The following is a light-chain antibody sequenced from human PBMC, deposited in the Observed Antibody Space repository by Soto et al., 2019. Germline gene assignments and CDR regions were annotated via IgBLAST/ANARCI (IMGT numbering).Light chain of an antibody. CDR2: GNN. CDR1: SSNIGANYD. V-gene: IGLV1-40*01. J-gene: IGLJ3*02. Sequence: QSVLTQPPSVSGAPGQTVTISCTGSSSNIGANYDVHWYQQRPGTAPKLLIFGNNNRPSGVPDRFSGSKSGTSASLAITGLQAEDEGDYYCCSYAGSWVFGGGTKLTVL. CDR3: CSYAGSWV.